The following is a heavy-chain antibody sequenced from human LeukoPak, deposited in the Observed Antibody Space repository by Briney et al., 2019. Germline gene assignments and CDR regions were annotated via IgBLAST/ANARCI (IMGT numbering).Heavy chain of an antibody. D-gene: IGHD3-9*01. V-gene: IGHV3-23*01. CDR2: ISGSGGST. J-gene: IGHJ4*02. CDR3: ASDILTGYYGAYFDY. Sequence: GGSLRLSCAASGVSFSTYAMSWVRQAPGKGLEWVSGISGSGGSTYYADSVNGRFTIARDNSNNTLYLQMHSLRAEDTALYYCASDILTGYYGAYFDYWGQGTLVTVSS. CDR1: GVSFSTYA.